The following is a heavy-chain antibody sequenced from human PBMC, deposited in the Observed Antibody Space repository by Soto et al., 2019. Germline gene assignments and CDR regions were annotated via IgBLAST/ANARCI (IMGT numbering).Heavy chain of an antibody. D-gene: IGHD3-10*01. J-gene: IGHJ5*02. Sequence: PSQTLSLTCAISGDSVSSNSAAWNWIRQSPSRGLEWLGRTYYRSKWYNDYAVSVKSRITINPDTSKNQFSLQLNPVTPEDTAVYYCAREGLWFGELEHNNWFDPWGQGTLVTVSS. CDR1: GDSVSSNSAA. V-gene: IGHV6-1*01. CDR2: TYYRSKWYN. CDR3: AREGLWFGELEHNNWFDP.